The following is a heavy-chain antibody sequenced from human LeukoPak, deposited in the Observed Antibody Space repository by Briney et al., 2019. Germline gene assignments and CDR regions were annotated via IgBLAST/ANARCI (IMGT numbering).Heavy chain of an antibody. CDR2: INPNSGGT. Sequence: ASVKVSCKASGYTFTGYYMHWVRQAPGQGLEWMGWINPNSGGTNYAQKFQGRVTMTRDTSISTAYMELSRLRSDDTAVYYCATPLGYCSSTSCPGDYWGQGTLVTVSS. CDR3: ATPLGYCSSTSCPGDY. CDR1: GYTFTGYY. D-gene: IGHD2-2*01. V-gene: IGHV1-2*02. J-gene: IGHJ4*02.